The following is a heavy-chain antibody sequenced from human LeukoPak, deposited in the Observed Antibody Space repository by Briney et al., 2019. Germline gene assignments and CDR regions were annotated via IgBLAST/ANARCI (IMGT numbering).Heavy chain of an antibody. CDR2: INHSGST. V-gene: IGHV4-34*01. Sequence: SETLSLTCAVYGGSFSGYYWSWIRQPPGKGLEWIGEINHSGSTNFNPSLKSRVTISVDTSKNQFSLKLSSVTAADTAVYYCARGIIVGAKFDYWGQGTLVTVSS. D-gene: IGHD1-26*01. CDR3: ARGIIVGAKFDY. J-gene: IGHJ4*02. CDR1: GGSFSGYY.